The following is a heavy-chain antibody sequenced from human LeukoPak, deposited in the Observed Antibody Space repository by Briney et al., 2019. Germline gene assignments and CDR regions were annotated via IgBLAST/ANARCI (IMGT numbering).Heavy chain of an antibody. Sequence: ASVKVSCKASGGTFSSYAISWVRQAPGQGLEWMGGIIPIFGTANYAQKFQGRVTITADKSTSTAYMELSSLRSEDTAVYYCARAGGGRNYYYYYYYMDVWGKGTTVTVSS. D-gene: IGHD4-11*01. J-gene: IGHJ6*03. CDR2: IIPIFGTA. V-gene: IGHV1-69*06. CDR1: GGTFSSYA. CDR3: ARAGGGRNYYYYYYYMDV.